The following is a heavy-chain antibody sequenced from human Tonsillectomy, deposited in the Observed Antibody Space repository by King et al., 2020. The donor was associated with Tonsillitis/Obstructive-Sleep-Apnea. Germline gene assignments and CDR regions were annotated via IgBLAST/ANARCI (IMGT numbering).Heavy chain of an antibody. CDR1: GYTFTNYG. J-gene: IGHJ4*02. D-gene: IGHD3-22*01. CDR2: ISAYNGNT. Sequence: QLVQSGAEVKKPGASVKVSCKASGYTFTNYGVSWVRQAPGQGLESMGWISAYNGNTNYAQNLQGRVTMTTDTSTSTAYMEMRSLRSDDTAVYYCARDSMSHYYDSSAYYTFDYWGQGTLVTVSS. V-gene: IGHV1-18*01. CDR3: ARDSMSHYYDSSAYYTFDY.